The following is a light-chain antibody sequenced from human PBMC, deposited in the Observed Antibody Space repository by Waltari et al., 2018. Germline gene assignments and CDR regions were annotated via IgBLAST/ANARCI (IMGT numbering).Light chain of an antibody. Sequence: QSALTQPASVSGSPGQSIAVSCTGTSSDVGTYNLVSWYQQRPGTAPKLIIYEANKRPSGISTRFSGSKSGNTASLTISGLQAEDEADYYCCSFAGRSTWVFGTGTKVIVL. CDR2: EAN. CDR1: SSDVGTYNL. CDR3: CSFAGRSTWV. J-gene: IGLJ1*01. V-gene: IGLV2-23*01.